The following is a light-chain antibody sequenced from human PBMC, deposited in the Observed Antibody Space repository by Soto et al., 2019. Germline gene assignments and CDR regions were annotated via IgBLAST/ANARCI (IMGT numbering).Light chain of an antibody. CDR3: QSYDTSLRGV. V-gene: IGLV1-40*01. CDR1: SSNIGAASN. Sequence: QSVLTQPTSVSGAPGQRVTISCTGGSSNIGAASNVHWYQQLPGTAPKLLIFGNNNRPSGVPDRFSGSKSGTSASLAITGLQAEDEADYYCQSYDTSLRGVFGTGTKLTVL. J-gene: IGLJ1*01. CDR2: GNN.